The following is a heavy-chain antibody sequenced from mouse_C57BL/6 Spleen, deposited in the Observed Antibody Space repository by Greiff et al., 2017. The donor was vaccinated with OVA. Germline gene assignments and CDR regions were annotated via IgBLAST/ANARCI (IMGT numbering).Heavy chain of an antibody. J-gene: IGHJ2*01. CDR1: GFTFSSYA. CDR2: ISTCGGYI. CDR3: TRVSAYYCYYGPGDD. Sequence: EVQLVESGAGLVKPGGSLKLSCAASGFTFSSYAMSWVRQTPEKRLEWVAYISTCGGYIYYADTVKGRVTITVDNARNTLYLQMSSLTSEVTAMYYTTRVSAYYCYYGPGDDWGQGTTLTVSS. V-gene: IGHV5-9-1*02. D-gene: IGHD2-12*01.